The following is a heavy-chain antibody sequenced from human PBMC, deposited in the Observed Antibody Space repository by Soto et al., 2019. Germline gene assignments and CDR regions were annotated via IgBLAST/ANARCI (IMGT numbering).Heavy chain of an antibody. D-gene: IGHD2-21*02. V-gene: IGHV3-30*18. J-gene: IGHJ4*02. CDR3: AKDKVPVVVTAPFDY. Sequence: QVQLVESGGGVVQPGRSLRLSCAASGFTFSSYGMHWVRQAPGKGLEWVAVISYDGSNKYYADSVKGRFTISRDNSKNTLYLQMNNLRAEDTAVYYCAKDKVPVVVTAPFDYWGQGILVTVSS. CDR1: GFTFSSYG. CDR2: ISYDGSNK.